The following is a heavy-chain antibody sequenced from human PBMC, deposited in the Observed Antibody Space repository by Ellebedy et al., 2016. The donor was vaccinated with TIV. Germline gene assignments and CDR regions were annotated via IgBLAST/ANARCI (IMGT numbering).Heavy chain of an antibody. Sequence: PGGSLRLSCKGSGSSFTSYWISWVRQMPGKGLEWMGSIDPGDSYTHYSPSFQGHVTISVDKSITTADLQWSSLRASDTAMYYCSRRTLDGSSYYGPAMDVWGQGTTVTVSS. CDR2: IDPGDSYT. V-gene: IGHV5-10-1*01. CDR1: GSSFTSYW. D-gene: IGHD6-13*01. CDR3: SRRTLDGSSYYGPAMDV. J-gene: IGHJ6*02.